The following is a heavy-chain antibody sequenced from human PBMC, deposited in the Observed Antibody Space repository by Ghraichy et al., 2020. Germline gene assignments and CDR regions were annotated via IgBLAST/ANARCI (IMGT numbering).Heavy chain of an antibody. D-gene: IGHD5-18*01. CDR1: GFTFSTYA. CDR3: AKASQLMVKRDAFDM. V-gene: IGHV3-23*01. Sequence: GGSLRLSCAASGFTFSTYAMSWVRQAPGKGLEWVSGISGSAGSTYYADSVKGRFTISRDNSKNTLYLQMNNLRAEDTALYYCAKASQLMVKRDAFDMWGQGTMVTVSS. J-gene: IGHJ3*02. CDR2: ISGSAGST.